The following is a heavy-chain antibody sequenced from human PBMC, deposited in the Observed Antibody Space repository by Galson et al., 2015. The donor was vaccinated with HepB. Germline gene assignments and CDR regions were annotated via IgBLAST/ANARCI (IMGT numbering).Heavy chain of an antibody. Sequence: SVKVSCKASGYTFTSYAMHWVRQAPGQRLEWMGWINAGNGNTKYSQKFQGRVTITRDTSASTAYMELSSLRSEDTAVYYCARARAAAVINWFDPWGQGTLVTVSS. V-gene: IGHV1-3*01. J-gene: IGHJ5*02. CDR2: INAGNGNT. CDR3: ARARAAAVINWFDP. CDR1: GYTFTSYA. D-gene: IGHD6-13*01.